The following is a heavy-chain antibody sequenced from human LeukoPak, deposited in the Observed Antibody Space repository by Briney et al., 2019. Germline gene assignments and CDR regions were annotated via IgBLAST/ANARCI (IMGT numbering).Heavy chain of an antibody. CDR3: TRAPDYDSTGYVDY. J-gene: IGHJ4*02. CDR1: GFPFSSYW. CDR2: IKQDGSKK. V-gene: IGHV3-7*03. Sequence: PGGSLRLSCVASGFPFSSYWMTWVRQAPGKGLEWVANIKQDGSKKSYVDSVKGRFTISRDNAKNSLYLQMNSLRAEDAAIYYCTRAPDYDSTGYVDYWGQGTLVTVSS. D-gene: IGHD3-22*01.